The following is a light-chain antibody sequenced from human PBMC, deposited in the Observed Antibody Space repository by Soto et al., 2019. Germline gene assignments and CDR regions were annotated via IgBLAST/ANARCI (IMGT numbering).Light chain of an antibody. Sequence: EIVMTQSPATLSLSPGERATLSCRASQSVSSNLAWYQQKAGQAPRLLIYGASTRATGIPARFSGSGSGTELSLTRSSLHSEDFAVYCCKQYHEWPITFGQGTRLEIK. V-gene: IGKV3D-15*01. CDR1: QSVSSN. CDR2: GAS. CDR3: KQYHEWPIT. J-gene: IGKJ5*01.